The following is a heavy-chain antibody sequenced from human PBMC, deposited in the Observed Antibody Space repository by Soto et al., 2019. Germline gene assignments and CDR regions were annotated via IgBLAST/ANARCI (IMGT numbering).Heavy chain of an antibody. CDR3: ARHSPPFFYGSGPWDV. CDR1: DSSISDGY. CDR2: IYSNGNT. V-gene: IGHV4-59*08. J-gene: IGHJ6*02. D-gene: IGHD3-10*01. Sequence: SESVCQTGTVSDSSISDGYWSWIRQSPGKGLEWIGYIYSNGNTNYNPSLKSRLTISIDPSKNQFSLKLSSLSATDTAVYYCARHSPPFFYGSGPWDVWGQGTTVTVSS.